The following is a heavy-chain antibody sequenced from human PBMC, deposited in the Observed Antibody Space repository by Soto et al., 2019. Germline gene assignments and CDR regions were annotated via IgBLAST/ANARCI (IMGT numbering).Heavy chain of an antibody. V-gene: IGHV3-66*01. D-gene: IGHD3-3*01. CDR2: ISDGGAT. CDR1: GFSVSSYF. J-gene: IGHJ4*02. Sequence: EVQLVDSGGGLVQPGGSLRLSCAASGFSVSSYFMAWVRQAPGKGLEWVSVISDGGATYYEDSVKGRCTISRDSSKTTLYLHMNSLGAEDTAVYYCARDEFGGSYDFWHGGQGTLVIVSS. CDR3: ARDEFGGSYDFWH.